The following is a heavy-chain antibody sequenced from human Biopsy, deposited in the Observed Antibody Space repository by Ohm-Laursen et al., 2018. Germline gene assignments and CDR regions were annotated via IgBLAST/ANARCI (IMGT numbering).Heavy chain of an antibody. D-gene: IGHD1-26*01. J-gene: IGHJ3*01. Sequence: SLRLPCAASGFAFNLYEMNWVRQAPGKGTEWISYIYGGGSPVSYADSVKGRFIISRDNAQNSLYLHMNSLRAEDTAVYYCARLNSGTYDASDLWGQGTMVIVSS. V-gene: IGHV3-48*03. CDR1: GFAFNLYE. CDR2: IYGGGSPV. CDR3: ARLNSGTYDASDL.